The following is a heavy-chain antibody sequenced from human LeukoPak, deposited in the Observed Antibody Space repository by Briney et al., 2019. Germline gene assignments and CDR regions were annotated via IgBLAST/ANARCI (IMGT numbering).Heavy chain of an antibody. CDR3: ARGSWYYYGMDV. CDR2: VYTSDST. CDR1: GGSITSYY. V-gene: IGHV4-4*07. J-gene: IGHJ6*02. D-gene: IGHD6-6*01. Sequence: TSETLSLTCAVSGGSITSYYWNWIRQPAGRGLEWIGRVYTSDSTNYNPSFNSRVTMSVDTSKNQFSLKLTSVTAADTAVYYCARGSWYYYGMDVWGQGTTVTVSS.